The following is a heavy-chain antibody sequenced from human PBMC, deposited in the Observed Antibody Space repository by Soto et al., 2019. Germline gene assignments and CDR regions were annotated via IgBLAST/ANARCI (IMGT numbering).Heavy chain of an antibody. Sequence: ETLSLTCTVSGDSISNYYWSWIRQPPGKGLEWIGYIHYSGSTNYNPSLKSRVTISLDTSKNQFSVKLTSVTAADAAVYYCARRYYGSGTYYEDYWGRGTLVTVSS. CDR3: ARRYYGSGTYYEDY. CDR2: IHYSGST. D-gene: IGHD3-10*01. CDR1: GDSISNYY. J-gene: IGHJ4*02. V-gene: IGHV4-59*08.